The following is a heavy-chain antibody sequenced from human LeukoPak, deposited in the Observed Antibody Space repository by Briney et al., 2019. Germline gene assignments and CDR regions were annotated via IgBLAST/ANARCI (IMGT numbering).Heavy chain of an antibody. D-gene: IGHD3-9*01. CDR2: MNPNSGNT. J-gene: IGHJ6*03. CDR1: GYTFTSYD. Sequence: GASVKVSCKASGYTFTSYDINWVRQATGQGLEWMGWMNPNSGNTGYAQKFQGRVTMTRNTSISTAYMELSSLRSEDTAVYYCARGPVGRYFDWLSNYYYYYYMDVWGKGTTVTISS. CDR3: ARGPVGRYFDWLSNYYYYYYMDV. V-gene: IGHV1-8*01.